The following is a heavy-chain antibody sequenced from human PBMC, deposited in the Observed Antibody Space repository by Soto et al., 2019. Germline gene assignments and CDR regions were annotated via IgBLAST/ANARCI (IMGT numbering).Heavy chain of an antibody. Sequence: SVKVSCKASGGTFSSYAISWVRRAPGQGLEWMGEIIPIFGTANYAQKFQGRVTITADESTSTAYMELSSLRSEDTAVYYCARDRGPSSGYYPYWFDPWGQGTLVTVSS. CDR1: GGTFSSYA. CDR2: IIPIFGTA. CDR3: ARDRGPSSGYYPYWFDP. V-gene: IGHV1-69*13. D-gene: IGHD3-22*01. J-gene: IGHJ5*02.